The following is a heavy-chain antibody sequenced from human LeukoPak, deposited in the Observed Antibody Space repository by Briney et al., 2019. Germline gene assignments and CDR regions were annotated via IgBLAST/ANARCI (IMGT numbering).Heavy chain of an antibody. D-gene: IGHD2-2*01. CDR3: ARWFCSSTNCAGGLRWYSFDS. Sequence: KASETLSLTCTVSGGSISSATYYWGWVRQAPGQGLEWVSSISSSSTYIYYADSVKGRFTISRDNAKNSLYLQMNSLRAEDTAVYYCARWFCSSTNCAGGLRWYSFDSWGQGTLVTVSS. CDR2: ISSSSTYI. CDR1: GGSISSATYY. J-gene: IGHJ4*02. V-gene: IGHV3-21*01.